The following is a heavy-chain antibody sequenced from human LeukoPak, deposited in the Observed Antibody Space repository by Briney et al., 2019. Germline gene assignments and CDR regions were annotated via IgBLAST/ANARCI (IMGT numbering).Heavy chain of an antibody. J-gene: IGHJ3*02. Sequence: ASVKVSCKVSGYTLTELSMHWVRQAPGKGLEWMGGFDPEDGETIYAQKFQGRVTMTEDASTDTAYMELSSLRSEDTAVYCCATDLSGNRIDYYDSSGYKNAFDIWGQGTMVTVSS. CDR1: GYTLTELS. CDR3: ATDLSGNRIDYYDSSGYKNAFDI. D-gene: IGHD3-22*01. V-gene: IGHV1-24*01. CDR2: FDPEDGET.